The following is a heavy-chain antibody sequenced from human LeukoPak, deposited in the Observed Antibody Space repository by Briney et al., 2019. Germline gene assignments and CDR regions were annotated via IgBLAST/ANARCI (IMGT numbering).Heavy chain of an antibody. CDR3: ARYGLPNFDY. CDR1: GFTFSSYR. J-gene: IGHJ4*02. V-gene: IGHV3-74*03. D-gene: IGHD4-11*01. CDR2: IKSDVSSA. Sequence: GGSLRLSCAASGFTFSSYRMHWVRQAPGKGLVWVSGIKSDVSSATYADSVKGRFTISRDNAKNTLYLQMNSLSVEDTAVYYCARYGLPNFDYWGQGTLVTVSS.